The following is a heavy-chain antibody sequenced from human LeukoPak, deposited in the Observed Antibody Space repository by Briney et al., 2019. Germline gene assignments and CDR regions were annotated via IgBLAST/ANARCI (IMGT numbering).Heavy chain of an antibody. CDR2: ISSSSSYI. CDR3: ASARVRGVIRYFDY. Sequence: GGSLRLSCAASGFTFSSYSMNWVRQAPGKGLEWVSSISSSSSYIYYADSVKGRFTISRDNAKNSLYLQMNSLRAEDTAVYYCASARVRGVIRYFDYWGQGTLVTVSS. J-gene: IGHJ4*02. CDR1: GFTFSSYS. D-gene: IGHD3-10*01. V-gene: IGHV3-21*01.